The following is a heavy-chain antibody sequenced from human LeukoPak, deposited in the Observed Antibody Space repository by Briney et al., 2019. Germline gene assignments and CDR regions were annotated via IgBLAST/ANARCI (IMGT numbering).Heavy chain of an antibody. CDR3: ARDFISTIVGDAFDM. J-gene: IGHJ3*02. CDR1: GYTFTGYY. V-gene: IGHV1-2*02. CDR2: VDPGSGGT. Sequence: GASVKVSCKASGYTFTGYYIHWVRQAPGQGLEWMGWVDPGSGGTNYAQNFQGRVTMTSDTSINTAYMELTRLRSNDTAMYYCARDFISTIVGDAFDMWAQGTMITVSS. D-gene: IGHD3-22*01.